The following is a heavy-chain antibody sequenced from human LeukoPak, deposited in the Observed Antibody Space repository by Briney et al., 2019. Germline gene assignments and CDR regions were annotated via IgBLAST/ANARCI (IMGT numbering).Heavy chain of an antibody. D-gene: IGHD5-24*01. Sequence: GGSLRLSCAASGFTFSSFAMHWVRQAPGKGLEWVAVISYDGSNKYYADSVKGRFTISRDNSNNTLYLQMNSLRAEDTAVYYCARVSKMGSPFDYWGQGTLVTVSS. J-gene: IGHJ4*02. CDR2: ISYDGSNK. CDR3: ARVSKMGSPFDY. V-gene: IGHV3-30-3*01. CDR1: GFTFSSFA.